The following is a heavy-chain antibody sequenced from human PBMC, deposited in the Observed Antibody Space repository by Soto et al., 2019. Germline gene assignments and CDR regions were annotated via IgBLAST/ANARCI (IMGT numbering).Heavy chain of an antibody. D-gene: IGHD6-19*01. CDR2: ISYDGSNK. V-gene: IGHV3-30-3*01. CDR3: ARDRLPAYSSGWYSGGMDV. Sequence: GGSLRLSCAASGFTFSSYAMHWVRQAPGKGLEWVAVISYDGSNKYYADSVKGRFTISRDNSKNTLYLQMNSLRAEDTAVYYCARDRLPAYSSGWYSGGMDVWGQGTTVTVSS. CDR1: GFTFSSYA. J-gene: IGHJ6*02.